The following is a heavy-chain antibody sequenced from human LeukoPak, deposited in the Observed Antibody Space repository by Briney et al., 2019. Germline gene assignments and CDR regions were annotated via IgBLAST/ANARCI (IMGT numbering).Heavy chain of an antibody. CDR3: ARGGPNDFWSGQDY. V-gene: IGHV3-64*01. CDR1: GFTFSSYG. D-gene: IGHD3-3*01. Sequence: GESLRLSCAASGFTFSSYGMHWVRQAPGKGLEYVSGISGNGGSTYYAKFVQGRFTISRDNSKNTLYLQMGSLRTEDMAVYFCARGGPNDFWSGQDYWGQGTLVTVSS. J-gene: IGHJ4*02. CDR2: ISGNGGST.